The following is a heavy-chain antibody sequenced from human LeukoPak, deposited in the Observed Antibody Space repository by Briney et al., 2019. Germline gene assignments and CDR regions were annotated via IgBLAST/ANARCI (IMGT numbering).Heavy chain of an antibody. J-gene: IGHJ4*02. CDR1: GFSLSTTGVG. Sequence: SGPTLVNPTQTLTLTCTFSGFSLSTTGVGVGWIRQPPGKALEWLALIYWDDDKRYSPSLKSRLTITKDTSKNQVVLTMTSMDPVDTATYYCAHISTTSGSYWSPGGYWGQGTLVTVSS. CDR3: AHISTTSGSYWSPGGY. V-gene: IGHV2-5*02. CDR2: IYWDDDK. D-gene: IGHD3-10*01.